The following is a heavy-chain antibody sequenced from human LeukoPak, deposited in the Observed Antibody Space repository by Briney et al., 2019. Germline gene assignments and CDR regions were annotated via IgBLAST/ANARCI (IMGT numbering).Heavy chain of an antibody. V-gene: IGHV4-39*01. CDR1: GGSISSSSYY. D-gene: IGHD6-13*01. J-gene: IGHJ4*02. CDR2: IYYSGST. CDR3: ARRGSSWYSSYFDY. Sequence: KPSETLSLTCTVSGGSISSSSYYWGWIRQPPGKGPEWIGSIYYSGSTYYNPSLKSRVTISVDTSKNQFSLKLSSVTAADTAVYYCARRGSSWYSSYFDYWGQGTLVTVSS.